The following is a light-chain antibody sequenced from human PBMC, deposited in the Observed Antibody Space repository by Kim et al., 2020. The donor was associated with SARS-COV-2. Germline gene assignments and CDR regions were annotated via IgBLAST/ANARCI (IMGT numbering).Light chain of an antibody. CDR1: NSGSNS. CDR2: YDS. CDR3: QVWGSSSAHVV. Sequence: APGKAARITCGGDNSGSNSVHWYQLRPGQAPVVVFYYDSDRPSGIPERFSGSNAGNTATLTIRRVEAGDEADYYCQVWGSSSAHVVFGGGTQLTVL. J-gene: IGLJ3*02. V-gene: IGLV3-21*04.